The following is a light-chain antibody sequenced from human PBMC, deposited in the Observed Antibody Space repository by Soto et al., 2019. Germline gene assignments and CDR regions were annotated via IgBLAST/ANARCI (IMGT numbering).Light chain of an antibody. Sequence: EIVLTQSPVTLSLSPGERAALSCRASQSVRTYLAWYQVKPGQAPRLLIYDASSRAPGVPARFSGSGSGTDFTLTISRLEPEDFALYYCQKRNSWPPITFGQGTRLENK. CDR3: QKRNSWPPIT. V-gene: IGKV3-11*01. J-gene: IGKJ5*01. CDR1: QSVRTY. CDR2: DAS.